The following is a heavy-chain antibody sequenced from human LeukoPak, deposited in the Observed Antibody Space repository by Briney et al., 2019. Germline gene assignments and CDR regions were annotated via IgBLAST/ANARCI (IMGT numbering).Heavy chain of an antibody. Sequence: KSSETLSLTCTVSGDSISSSSYYWGWIRQPPGKGLEWIGSIYYSGSTYYSPSLKSRVTISVDTSKNQFSLKLSSVTAADTAVYYCARVVGFGEYQLLYSASYYYYYYMDVWGKGTTVTVSS. CDR1: GDSISSSSYY. D-gene: IGHD2-2*02. CDR3: ARVVGFGEYQLLYSASYYYYYYMDV. CDR2: IYYSGST. V-gene: IGHV4-39*07. J-gene: IGHJ6*03.